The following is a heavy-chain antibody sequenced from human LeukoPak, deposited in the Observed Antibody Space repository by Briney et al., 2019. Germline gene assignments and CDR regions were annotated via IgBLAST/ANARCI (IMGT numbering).Heavy chain of an antibody. CDR2: ISDGGDST. CDR3: AKGSSTSWPSFDY. D-gene: IGHD6-13*01. Sequence: GGSLRLSCAASGFTFSTYAMSWVRQAPGKGLEWVSSISDGGDSTYYADSVKGRFTIPRDNSKNTLYLQMNSLRAEDTAVYYCAKGSSTSWPSFDYWGQGTLVTVSS. V-gene: IGHV3-23*01. J-gene: IGHJ4*02. CDR1: GFTFSTYA.